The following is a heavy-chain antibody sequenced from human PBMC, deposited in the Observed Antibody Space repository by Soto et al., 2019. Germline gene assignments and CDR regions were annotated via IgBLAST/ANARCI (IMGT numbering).Heavy chain of an antibody. Sequence: SETLSLTCAFYGGSFIGYYWSWIRQPPGKGLEWIGEINHSGSTNYNPSLKSRVTISVDTSKNQFSLKLSSVTAADTAVYYCARSGGDLIFDYWGQGTLVTVSS. CDR3: ARSGGDLIFDY. CDR2: INHSGST. CDR1: GGSFIGYY. D-gene: IGHD2-21*02. V-gene: IGHV4-34*01. J-gene: IGHJ4*02.